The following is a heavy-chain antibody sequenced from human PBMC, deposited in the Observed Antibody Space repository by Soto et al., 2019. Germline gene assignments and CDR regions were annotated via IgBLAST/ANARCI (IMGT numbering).Heavy chain of an antibody. CDR1: GGTFSSYA. Sequence: SVKVSCKASGGTFSSYAISWVRQAPGQGLEWMGGIFPIFGTANYAQKFQGRVTISADESTSTAYMELSSLRSEDTAVYYCARGLVPYSSSSSWFDPWGQGTLVTVSS. CDR2: IFPIFGTA. CDR3: ARGLVPYSSSSSWFDP. V-gene: IGHV1-69*13. D-gene: IGHD6-6*01. J-gene: IGHJ5*02.